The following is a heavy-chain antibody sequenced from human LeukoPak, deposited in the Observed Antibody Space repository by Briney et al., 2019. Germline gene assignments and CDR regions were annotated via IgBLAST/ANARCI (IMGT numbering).Heavy chain of an antibody. CDR1: GFTISNYW. CDR3: GAARGLYCSDGSCSYRRWFDP. CDR2: IKQDGSEK. J-gene: IGHJ5*02. Sequence: GGSLRLSCAASGFTISNYWMSWLRQAPGKGLEWVANIKQDGSEKYYVDSVKGRFTISRDNAKSSLYLQMNTLRAEDTAVYYCGAARGLYCSDGSCSYRRWFDPWGQGTLVTVSS. V-gene: IGHV3-7*01. D-gene: IGHD2-15*01.